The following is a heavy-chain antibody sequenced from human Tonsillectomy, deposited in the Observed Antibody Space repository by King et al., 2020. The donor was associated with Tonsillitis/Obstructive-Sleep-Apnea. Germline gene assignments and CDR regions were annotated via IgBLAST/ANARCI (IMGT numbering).Heavy chain of an antibody. Sequence: QLQESGPGLVKPSGTLSLTCAVSGGSISSSNWWSWVRQPPGKGLEWIGEIYHSGSTNYNPSLKSRVTISVDKSKNQFSLKLSPVTAADTAVYYCARDLGRVVPAANFDYWGQGTLVTVSS. CDR2: IYHSGST. CDR1: GGSISSSNW. D-gene: IGHD2-2*01. J-gene: IGHJ4*02. CDR3: ARDLGRVVPAANFDY. V-gene: IGHV4-4*02.